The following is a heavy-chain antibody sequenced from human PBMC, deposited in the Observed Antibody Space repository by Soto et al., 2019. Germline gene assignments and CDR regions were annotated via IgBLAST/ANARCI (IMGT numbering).Heavy chain of an antibody. CDR2: ISFEGSNK. CDR1: GFIFGTYG. CDR3: ARDLTDYNYEYKFGF. Sequence: GGSLRLSCAASGFIFGTYGMHWVRQAPGKGLEWVAVISFEGSNKYFAESVKGRFTISRDDSKNTVYLQMNSLRPEDTAVYFCARDLTDYNYEYKFGFWGQGTLVTVSS. D-gene: IGHD4-4*01. J-gene: IGHJ4*02. V-gene: IGHV3-30*03.